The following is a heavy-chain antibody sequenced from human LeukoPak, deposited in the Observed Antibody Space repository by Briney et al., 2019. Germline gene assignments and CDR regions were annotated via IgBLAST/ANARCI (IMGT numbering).Heavy chain of an antibody. Sequence: ASVKVSCKASGYTFTSYGISWVRQAPGQGLEWMGWISAYNGNTNDAQKLQGRVTMTTDTSTSTAYMELRSLRSDDTTVYYCASDVDYYDSSGQGFQHWGQGTLVTVSS. D-gene: IGHD3-22*01. CDR1: GYTFTSYG. CDR3: ASDVDYYDSSGQGFQH. CDR2: ISAYNGNT. V-gene: IGHV1-18*01. J-gene: IGHJ1*01.